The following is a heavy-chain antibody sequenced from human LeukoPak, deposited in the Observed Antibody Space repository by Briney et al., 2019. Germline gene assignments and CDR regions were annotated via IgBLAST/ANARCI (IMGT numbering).Heavy chain of an antibody. D-gene: IGHD4-17*01. J-gene: IGHJ1*01. Sequence: GGSLRLSCAASGFTFSSYGMHWVRQAPGKGLEWVAVIWYDGSNKYYADSVKGRFTISRDNSKNTLYLQMNSLKTEDTAVYYCTTGDGDYVFQHWGQGTLVTVSS. CDR2: IWYDGSNK. CDR3: TTGDGDYVFQH. V-gene: IGHV3-33*01. CDR1: GFTFSSYG.